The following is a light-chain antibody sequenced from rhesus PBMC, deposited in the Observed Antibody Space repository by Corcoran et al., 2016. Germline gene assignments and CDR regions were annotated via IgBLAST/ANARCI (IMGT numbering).Light chain of an antibody. V-gene: IGKV3-35*01. Sequence: EIVMTQSPATLSLSPGERATLSCRASQSVSTNLAWYQQKPGQAPRLLIYYASNRATGIPDRFRGSGSGTDFTFTISSLEPEDVGVYYCQKYNDWVTFGGGTKVELK. CDR1: QSVSTN. CDR3: QKYNDWVT. J-gene: IGKJ4*01. CDR2: YAS.